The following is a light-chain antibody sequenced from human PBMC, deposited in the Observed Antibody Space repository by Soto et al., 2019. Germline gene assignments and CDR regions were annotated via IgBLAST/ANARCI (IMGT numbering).Light chain of an antibody. CDR3: QQYHNWPPQYT. CDR1: QSVASN. Sequence: EIVMTQSPASLSVSPGDGATLSCRASQSVASNVAWYQQKPGQGPRLLIHGASTRAVGVPARFSGSGSGTDFTLTINSLQSDDFAVYDCQQYHNWPPQYTFGQGTKLQIK. V-gene: IGKV3-15*01. J-gene: IGKJ2*01. CDR2: GAS.